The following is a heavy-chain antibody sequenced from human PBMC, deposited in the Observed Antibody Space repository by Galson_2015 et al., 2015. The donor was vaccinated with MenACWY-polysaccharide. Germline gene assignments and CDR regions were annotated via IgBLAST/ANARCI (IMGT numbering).Heavy chain of an antibody. CDR3: ARDTRPYSYGSESYYYYGMDV. CDR1: GFSFSTYP. D-gene: IGHD3-10*01. CDR2: ISTSSSYI. J-gene: IGHJ6*02. V-gene: IGHV3-21*01. Sequence: SLRLSCAASGFSFSTYPMEWVRQAPGKGLEWVSSISTSSSYIYYADSVKGRFIISRDNAENSLYLQMNSLRPEDTAVYYCARDTRPYSYGSESYYYYGMDVWGQGTTVTVSS.